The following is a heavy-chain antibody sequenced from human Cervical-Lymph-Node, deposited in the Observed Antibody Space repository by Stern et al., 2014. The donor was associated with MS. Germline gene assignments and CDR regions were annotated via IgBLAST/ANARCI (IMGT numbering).Heavy chain of an antibody. V-gene: IGHV1-69*01. CDR1: GVTFRNSS. J-gene: IGHJ6*02. CDR2: IIPLFDST. CDR3: ARGGLYYYYSGMDV. Sequence: VQLVESGTEVKKPGSSVKVPCKASGVTFRNSSITWVRQSPGQALEWIGGIIPLFDSTHYSQMFQGRVTITADESTITSYMELNSQRSEDTAVYYCARGGLYYYYSGMDVWGQGTTVIVSS.